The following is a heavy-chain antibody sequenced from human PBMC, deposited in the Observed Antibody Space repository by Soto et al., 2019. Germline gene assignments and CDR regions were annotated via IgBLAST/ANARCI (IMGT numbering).Heavy chain of an antibody. CDR2: IYSGGST. CDR3: ARTPGGAYCGGDCDAFDI. J-gene: IGHJ3*02. D-gene: IGHD2-21*01. V-gene: IGHV3-53*01. CDR1: GFTVSSNY. Sequence: GGSLRLSCAASGFTVSSNYMSWVRQAPGKGLEWVSVIYSGGSTYYADSVKGRFTISRDNSKNTLYLQMNSLRAEDTAVYYCARTPGGAYCGGDCDAFDIWGQGTMVTVSS.